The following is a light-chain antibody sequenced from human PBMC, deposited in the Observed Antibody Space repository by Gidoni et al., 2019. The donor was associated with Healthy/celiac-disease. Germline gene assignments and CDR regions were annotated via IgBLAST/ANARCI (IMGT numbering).Light chain of an antibody. CDR2: GAS. V-gene: IGKV3-15*01. CDR3: QQDNNWPYT. J-gene: IGKJ2*01. Sequence: EIVITQSPATLSVSPGERANLSCRASKSVSSNLAWYQQKPGQAPRLLIYGASTRAAGNPARFSGSGSGTEFTLTISSLQSEDFAVYYCQQDNNWPYTFGQGTKLEIK. CDR1: KSVSSN.